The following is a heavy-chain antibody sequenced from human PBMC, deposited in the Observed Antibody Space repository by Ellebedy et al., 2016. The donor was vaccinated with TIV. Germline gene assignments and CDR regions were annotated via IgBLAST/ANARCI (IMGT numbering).Heavy chain of an antibody. J-gene: IGHJ4*02. CDR3: ARGDSSSLEY. D-gene: IGHD4-11*01. Sequence: AASVQVSCKTSAYTFTSSFIHWVRQALGHGLEWTGIINPNGYRTTYAQKLQGRITLTKDTSTSSVFMELSSLLAEDTAVYYCARGDSSSLEYWGRGDRVIVSS. CDR2: INPNGYRT. CDR1: AYTFTSSF. V-gene: IGHV1-46*04.